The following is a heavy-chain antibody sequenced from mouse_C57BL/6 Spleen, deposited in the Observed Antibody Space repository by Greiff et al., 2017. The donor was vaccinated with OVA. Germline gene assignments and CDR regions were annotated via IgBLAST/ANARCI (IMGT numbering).Heavy chain of an antibody. Sequence: VQLQQSGPELVKPGASVKISCKASGYTFTDYYMNWVKQSHGKSLEWIGDINPNNGGTSYNQKFKGKATLTVDKSSSTAYMELRSLTSEDSAVCYCARSDYGSSSYYFDYWGQGTTLTVSS. CDR3: ARSDYGSSSYYFDY. CDR2: INPNNGGT. CDR1: GYTFTDYY. V-gene: IGHV1-26*01. D-gene: IGHD1-1*01. J-gene: IGHJ2*01.